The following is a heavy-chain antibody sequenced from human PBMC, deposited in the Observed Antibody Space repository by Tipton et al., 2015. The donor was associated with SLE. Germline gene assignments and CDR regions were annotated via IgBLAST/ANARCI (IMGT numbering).Heavy chain of an antibody. D-gene: IGHD5-18*01. CDR1: GGSVNNKNYY. Sequence: TLSLTCSVSGGSVNNKNYYWGWIPQPPGKGLEWIVYIHYTGSTHYNPSLESRVTMSVDTSKNQFSLRLTSVNAADTAIYYCARPTAGYIYGDAFDIWGQGTLVTVSS. J-gene: IGHJ3*02. V-gene: IGHV4-61*01. CDR3: ARPTAGYIYGDAFDI. CDR2: IHYTGST.